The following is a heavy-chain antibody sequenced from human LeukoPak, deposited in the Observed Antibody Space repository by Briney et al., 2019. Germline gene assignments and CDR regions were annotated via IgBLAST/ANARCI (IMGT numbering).Heavy chain of an antibody. Sequence: SETLSLTCTVSGGSISSYYCSWIRQPPGKGLEWIGYIYYSGSTNYNPSLKSRVTISVDTSKNQFSLKLSSVTAADTAVYYCARGYSSGWYVNWFDPWGQGTLVTVSS. V-gene: IGHV4-59*01. J-gene: IGHJ5*02. CDR2: IYYSGST. CDR3: ARGYSSGWYVNWFDP. D-gene: IGHD6-19*01. CDR1: GGSISSYY.